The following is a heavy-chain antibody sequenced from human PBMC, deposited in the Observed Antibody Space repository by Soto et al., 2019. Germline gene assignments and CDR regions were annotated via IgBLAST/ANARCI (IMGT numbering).Heavy chain of an antibody. Sequence: QVQLVESGGGVVQPGRSLRLSCAASGFTFSSYGMHWVRQAPGKGLEWVAVIWYDGSNKYYADSVKGRFTISRDNSKNTLYLQMNSVRAEDMAVYYCARDRVYYYDSSGYSGQHWGQGTLVTVSS. CDR2: IWYDGSNK. CDR3: ARDRVYYYDSSGYSGQH. V-gene: IGHV3-33*01. J-gene: IGHJ1*01. D-gene: IGHD3-22*01. CDR1: GFTFSSYG.